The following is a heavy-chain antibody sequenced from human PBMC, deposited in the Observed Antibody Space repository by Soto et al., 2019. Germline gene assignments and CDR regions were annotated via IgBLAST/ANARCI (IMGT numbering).Heavy chain of an antibody. CDR3: ARGGGVAVAGYYYYYYGMDV. V-gene: IGHV4-34*01. D-gene: IGHD6-19*01. Sequence: SETLSLTCAVYSGSFLGYYWSWIRQPPGKGLEWIGEINHSGSTNYNPSLKSRVTISVDTSKNQFSLKLSSVTASDTAVYYCARGGGVAVAGYYYYYYGMDVWGQGTTVT. CDR1: SGSFLGYY. J-gene: IGHJ6*02. CDR2: INHSGST.